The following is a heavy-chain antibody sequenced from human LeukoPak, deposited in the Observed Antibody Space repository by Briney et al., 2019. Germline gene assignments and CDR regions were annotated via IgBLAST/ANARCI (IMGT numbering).Heavy chain of an antibody. J-gene: IGHJ6*03. CDR3: ARDWGFEDYYYHMDV. V-gene: IGHV1-46*01. CDR1: GYTFTSYY. D-gene: IGHD3-16*01. CDR2: INPSGGST. Sequence: EASVKVSCKASGYTFTSYYIHWVRRAPGQGLEWMGIINPSGGSTSYAQKFQGRVNMTRDTSTSTVYMELSSLRSEDTAVYYCARDWGFEDYYYHMDVWGKGTTVTISS.